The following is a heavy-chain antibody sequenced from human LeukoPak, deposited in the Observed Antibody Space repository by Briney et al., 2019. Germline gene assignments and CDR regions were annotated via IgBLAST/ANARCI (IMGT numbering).Heavy chain of an antibody. CDR1: GASVTSYY. Sequence: SETLSLTCSVSGASVTSYYWTWIRQPPGKGLESIGYMFYSGTTNYNPSPKSRVTISMDTSKNQFSLKLTSVTAADTAVYYCARIMPSDYSTTPWGQGTLVTVSS. CDR3: ARIMPSDYSTTP. V-gene: IGHV4-59*02. CDR2: MFYSGTT. D-gene: IGHD4-11*01. J-gene: IGHJ5*02.